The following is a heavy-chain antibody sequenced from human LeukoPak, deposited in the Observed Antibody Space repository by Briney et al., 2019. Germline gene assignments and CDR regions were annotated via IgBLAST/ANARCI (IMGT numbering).Heavy chain of an antibody. Sequence: GGSLRLSCAASGVTFSGSALHWVRQASGKGLGWVGRIRSTANGYATAYAASVKGRFTISRDDSKNTAYLQMDSLKTVDTAVYYCTGNYYGSGSYADFDYWGQGTLVTVSS. V-gene: IGHV3-73*01. CDR1: GVTFSGSA. CDR3: TGNYYGSGSYADFDY. J-gene: IGHJ4*02. D-gene: IGHD3-10*01. CDR2: IRSTANGYAT.